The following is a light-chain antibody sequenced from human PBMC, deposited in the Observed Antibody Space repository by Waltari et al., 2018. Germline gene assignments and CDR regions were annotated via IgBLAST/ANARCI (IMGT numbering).Light chain of an antibody. CDR1: QGISSY. CDR3: QQYYSYRYT. V-gene: IGKV1-8*01. CDR2: AAS. J-gene: IGKJ2*01. Sequence: AIRMTQSPSSFSASTGDRVTITCRASQGISSYLAWYQQKPGKAPKLLNYAASTLQSGVPSRFSGSGSGTDFTLTISCLQSEDFATYYCQQYYSYRYTFGQGTKLEIK.